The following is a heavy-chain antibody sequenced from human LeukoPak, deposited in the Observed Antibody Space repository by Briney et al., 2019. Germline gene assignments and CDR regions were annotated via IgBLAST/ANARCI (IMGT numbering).Heavy chain of an antibody. J-gene: IGHJ4*02. CDR2: INAGGSTT. V-gene: IGHV3-74*01. CDR1: GFTFSSDW. D-gene: IGHD4-23*01. CDR3: ARELSGGLHY. Sequence: GGSLRLSCAASGFTFSSDWMHWVRQGPEKRLVWVSRINAGGSTTGTGDSVKGRFTISRDNAKNTLYLQMNSLRAEDSGVYYCARELSGGLHYWGQGTLVTVSS.